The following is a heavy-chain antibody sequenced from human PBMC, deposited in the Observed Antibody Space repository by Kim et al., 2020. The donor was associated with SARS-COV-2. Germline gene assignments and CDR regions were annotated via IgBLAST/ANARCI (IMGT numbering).Heavy chain of an antibody. Sequence: ASVKVSCKASGYTFTDYFMHWMRQAPGQGLELMGRINPTSGDTKYAQKFQGRVTMTRDTSINTAYMELSRLTSDDTAVYYCARDDTVWSLDYWGQGTLVTVSS. D-gene: IGHD5-18*01. CDR1: GYTFTDYF. CDR3: ARDDTVWSLDY. V-gene: IGHV1-2*06. CDR2: INPTSGDT. J-gene: IGHJ4*02.